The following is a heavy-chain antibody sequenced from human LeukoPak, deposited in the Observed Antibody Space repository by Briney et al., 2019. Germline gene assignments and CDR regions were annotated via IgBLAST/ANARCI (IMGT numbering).Heavy chain of an antibody. CDR3: TSIPTSDCSGGSCYRLDYYYGMDV. D-gene: IGHD2-15*01. CDR2: IRSKANSYAT. CDR1: GFTFSGSA. J-gene: IGHJ6*02. Sequence: GGSLRLSCAASGFTFSGSAMHWVRQASGKGLEWVGRIRSKANSYATAYAASVKGRFTISRDDSKNTAYLQMNSLKTEDTAVYYCTSIPTSDCSGGSCYRLDYYYGMDVWGQGTTVTVSS. V-gene: IGHV3-73*01.